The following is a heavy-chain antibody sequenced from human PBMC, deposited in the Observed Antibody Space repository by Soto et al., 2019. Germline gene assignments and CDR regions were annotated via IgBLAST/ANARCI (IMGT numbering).Heavy chain of an antibody. CDR3: ARDRIAGSKYYYGMDV. J-gene: IGHJ6*02. V-gene: IGHV1-69*01. D-gene: IGHD6-13*01. CDR1: GGTFSSYA. CDR2: IIPIFGTE. Sequence: QVQLVQSGAEVKKPGSSVRVSCKASGGTFSSYAISWVRQAPGQGLEWMGGIIPIFGTENYAQKFQGRVTIPADASTSTAYMELSSLRSEDTAVYYCARDRIAGSKYYYGMDVWGQGTTVTVSS.